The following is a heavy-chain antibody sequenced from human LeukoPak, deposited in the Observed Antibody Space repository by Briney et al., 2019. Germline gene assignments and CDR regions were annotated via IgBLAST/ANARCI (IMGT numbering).Heavy chain of an antibody. CDR1: GFTFSSYA. D-gene: IGHD3-16*01. CDR3: AKDRGLGFDY. CDR2: ISWNSGSI. V-gene: IGHV3-9*01. J-gene: IGHJ4*02. Sequence: GGSLRLSCAASGFTFSSYAMSWVRQAPGKGLEWVSGISWNSGSIGYADSVKGRFTISRDNAKNSLYLQMNSLRAEDTAVYYCAKDRGLGFDYWGQGTLVTVSS.